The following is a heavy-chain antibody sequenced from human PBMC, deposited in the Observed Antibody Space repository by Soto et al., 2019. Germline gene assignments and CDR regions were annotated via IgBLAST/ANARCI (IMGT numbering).Heavy chain of an antibody. CDR3: AGYRREAVAGYTLDN. Sequence: PSETLSLTCTVSGGSISSNYWTWIRQPQGKGLEWIGYVYTSGSTNYNPSLKSQVTISEDTSKSQFSLKVNSMTAADTAVYYCAGYRREAVAGYTLDNWGQGILVTVSS. CDR1: GGSISSNY. CDR2: VYTSGST. J-gene: IGHJ4*02. V-gene: IGHV4-4*08. D-gene: IGHD6-13*01.